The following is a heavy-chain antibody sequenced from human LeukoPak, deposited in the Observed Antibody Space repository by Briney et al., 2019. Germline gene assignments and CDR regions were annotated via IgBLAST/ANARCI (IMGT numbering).Heavy chain of an antibody. CDR2: ITSRGEST. D-gene: IGHD3-10*01. CDR1: GFTFGIYA. V-gene: IGHV3-23*01. Sequence: QPGGSLRLSCAAFGFTFGIYAMSWVRQAPGKGLQWVSFITSRGESTWYVDSVKGRFTITRDNSENTLYLQMHSLRAEDTAVYYCARDRHNYYGIDGHYYRREGDYWGRGTLVSVYS. J-gene: IGHJ4*02. CDR3: ARDRHNYYGIDGHYYRREGDY.